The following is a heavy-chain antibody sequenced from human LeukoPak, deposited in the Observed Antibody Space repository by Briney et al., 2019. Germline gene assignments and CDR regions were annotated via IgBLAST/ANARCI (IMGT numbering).Heavy chain of an antibody. Sequence: GGSLRLSCAASGFTFSTYAMNWGRRAPGKGLEWVAVISYDGSNKYSADSVKGRFTISRDNSKNTLYLQMNSLRAEDTAVYYCARDQDQDYGDYYFDYWGQGTLVTVSS. D-gene: IGHD4-17*01. CDR1: GFTFSTYA. CDR2: ISYDGSNK. V-gene: IGHV3-30*03. J-gene: IGHJ4*02. CDR3: ARDQDQDYGDYYFDY.